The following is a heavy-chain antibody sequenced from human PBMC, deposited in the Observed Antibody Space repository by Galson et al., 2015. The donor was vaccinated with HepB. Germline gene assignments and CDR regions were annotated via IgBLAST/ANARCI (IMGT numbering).Heavy chain of an antibody. J-gene: IGHJ4*02. CDR1: GYTFTSYD. D-gene: IGHD3-3*01. Sequence: SVKVSCKASGYTFTSYDINWVRQATGQGLEWMGWMNPNSGNTGYAQKFQGRVTMTRNTSISTAYMELSSLRSEDTAVYYCATETYYDFWSDENWGQGTLVTVSS. CDR2: MNPNSGNT. V-gene: IGHV1-8*01. CDR3: ATETYYDFWSDEN.